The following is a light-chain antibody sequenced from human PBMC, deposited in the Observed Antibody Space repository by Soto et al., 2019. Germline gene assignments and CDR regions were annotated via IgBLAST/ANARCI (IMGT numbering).Light chain of an antibody. V-gene: IGKV1-39*01. CDR1: QSITNY. J-gene: IGKJ1*01. CDR2: ATS. CDR3: QQSYSTPRT. Sequence: DIQRTQSPSSLSASVGDRVTISCRASQSITNYLNWYQQKPGKAPKLLIFATSNLHSGVPSRFSGSGSGTDFTLIISSLQPEDFATYYCQQSYSTPRTFGQGTKVEIK.